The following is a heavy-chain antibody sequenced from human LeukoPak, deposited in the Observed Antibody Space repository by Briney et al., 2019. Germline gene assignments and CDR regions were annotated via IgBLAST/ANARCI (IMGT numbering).Heavy chain of an antibody. CDR1: GFTFRSYW. CDR2: INSDGSST. Sequence: GRSLRLSCAASGFTFRSYWMHWVRQAPGKGLVWVSRINSDGSSTSYADSVKGRFTISRDNAKNTLYLQMNSLRAEDTAVYYCARNRDSSSWYGYFDYWGQGTLVTVSS. V-gene: IGHV3-74*01. J-gene: IGHJ4*02. CDR3: ARNRDSSSWYGYFDY. D-gene: IGHD6-13*01.